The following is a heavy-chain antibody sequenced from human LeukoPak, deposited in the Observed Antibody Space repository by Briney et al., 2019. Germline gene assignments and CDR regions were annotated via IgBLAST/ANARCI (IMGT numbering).Heavy chain of an antibody. CDR2: IKQDGSEK. CDR3: ARNTLTYYYDSSGYSDY. CDR1: GFTFSSHW. V-gene: IGHV3-7*03. J-gene: IGHJ4*02. Sequence: PGGSLRLSCAASGFTFSSHWMSWVRQAPGKGLEWVANIKQDGSEKNYVDSVKGRFTISRDNAKNSLFLQMNSLRAEDTAVYYCARNTLTYYYDSSGYSDYWGQGTLVTVSS. D-gene: IGHD3-22*01.